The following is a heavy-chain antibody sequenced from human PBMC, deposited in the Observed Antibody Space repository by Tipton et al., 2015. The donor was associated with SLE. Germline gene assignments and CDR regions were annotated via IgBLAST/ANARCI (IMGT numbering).Heavy chain of an antibody. CDR1: GFTFSSYE. CDR2: ISSSGSTI. Sequence: SLRLSCAASGFTFSSYEMNWVRQAPGKGLEWVSYISSSGSTIYYADSVKGRFTISRDNAKNSLYLQMNSLGAEDTAVYYCARGLWGIAARPYYFDYWGQGTLVTVSS. D-gene: IGHD6-6*01. V-gene: IGHV3-48*03. J-gene: IGHJ4*02. CDR3: ARGLWGIAARPYYFDY.